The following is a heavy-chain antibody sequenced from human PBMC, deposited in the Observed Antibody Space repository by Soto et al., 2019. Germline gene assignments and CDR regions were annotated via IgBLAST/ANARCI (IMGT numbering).Heavy chain of an antibody. CDR1: GLTFSSYW. D-gene: IGHD6-19*01. CDR2: ISTDGSVT. J-gene: IGHJ4*02. Sequence: EVQLVESGGGLVQPGGSLRLSCAASGLTFSSYWMHWVRQAPGKGLVWVSRISTDGSVTTYADSVKGRFTISRDNAKNTMYLQMNSLRTEDTAVSDCARAQYSSGGWGFDYWGQGTLVTVSS. V-gene: IGHV3-74*01. CDR3: ARAQYSSGGWGFDY.